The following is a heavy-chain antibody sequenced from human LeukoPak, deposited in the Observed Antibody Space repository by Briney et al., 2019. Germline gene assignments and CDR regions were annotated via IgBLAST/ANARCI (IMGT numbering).Heavy chain of an antibody. J-gene: IGHJ4*02. Sequence: PGRSLRLSCAASGFTFDDYAMHWVRQAPGKGLEWVSGISWNSGSIGYADSVKGRFTISRDNAKNSLYLQMNSLRAEDTALYYCAKVEHSNGYPDYWGQGTLVTVSS. V-gene: IGHV3-9*01. CDR1: GFTFDDYA. D-gene: IGHD3-22*01. CDR3: AKVEHSNGYPDY. CDR2: ISWNSGSI.